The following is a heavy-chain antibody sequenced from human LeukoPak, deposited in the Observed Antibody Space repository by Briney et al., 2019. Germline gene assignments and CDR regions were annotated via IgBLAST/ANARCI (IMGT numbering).Heavy chain of an antibody. CDR2: VDWNSGLI. J-gene: IGHJ5*02. D-gene: IGHD3-9*01. CDR3: VKDRGRYFDWLFGA. CDR1: GFNFDTYA. V-gene: IGHV3-9*01. Sequence: GGSLRLSCAASGFNFDTYAIHWVRQVPGKGLEWVSGVDWNSGLIGYADSVKGRFTISKDNGKNSLYLQMNSLRPEDTALYYCVKDRGRYFDWLFGAWGQGTLVTVSS.